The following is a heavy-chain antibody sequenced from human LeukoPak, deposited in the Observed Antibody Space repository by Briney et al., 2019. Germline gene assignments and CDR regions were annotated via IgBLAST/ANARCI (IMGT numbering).Heavy chain of an antibody. J-gene: IGHJ4*02. Sequence: GGSLRLPCAASGFTFSSYWMHWVRQAPGKGLVWVSRINSDGSSTSYADSVKGRFTISRDNAKNTLYLQMNSLRAEDTAVYYCARAGYYYDSSGYYFYWGQGTLVTVSS. D-gene: IGHD3-22*01. CDR2: INSDGSST. CDR3: ARAGYYYDSSGYYFY. V-gene: IGHV3-74*01. CDR1: GFTFSSYW.